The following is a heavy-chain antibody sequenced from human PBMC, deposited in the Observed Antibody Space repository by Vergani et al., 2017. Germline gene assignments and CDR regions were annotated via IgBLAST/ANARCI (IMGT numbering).Heavy chain of an antibody. J-gene: IGHJ4*02. Sequence: QLQLQESGPGLVKPSETLSLTCTVSGGSISSSSYYWGWIRQPPGKGLEWIGSIYYSGSTYYNPSLKSRVTISVDTSKNQFSLKLSSVTAADTAVYYCARGGEVGYDGSGSYYIDYWGQGTLVTVSS. CDR2: IYYSGST. V-gene: IGHV4-39*01. D-gene: IGHD3-10*01. CDR3: ARGGEVGYDGSGSYYIDY. CDR1: GGSISSSSYY.